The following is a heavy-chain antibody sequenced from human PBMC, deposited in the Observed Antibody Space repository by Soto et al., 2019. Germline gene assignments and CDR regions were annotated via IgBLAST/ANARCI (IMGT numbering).Heavy chain of an antibody. CDR1: GFTFSSYA. D-gene: IGHD2-15*01. Sequence: PGGSLRLSCVGSGFTFSSYAMHWVRQAPGKGLEWVAVISYDGSNKYYADSVKGRFTISRDNSKNTLYLQMNSLRAEDTAVYYCARERYCSGGSCVYFDYWGQGTLVTVSS. CDR3: ARERYCSGGSCVYFDY. CDR2: ISYDGSNK. J-gene: IGHJ4*02. V-gene: IGHV3-30-3*01.